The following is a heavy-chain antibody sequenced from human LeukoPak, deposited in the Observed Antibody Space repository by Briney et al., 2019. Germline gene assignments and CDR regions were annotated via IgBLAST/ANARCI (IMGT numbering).Heavy chain of an antibody. J-gene: IGHJ4*02. CDR3: AKDRRSGSYTAFDY. CDR1: GFTFSTYS. D-gene: IGHD1-26*01. CDR2: ITSSNNYI. Sequence: PGGSLRLSCAGSGFTFSTYSMNWVRQAPGKGLEWVSSITSSNNYIYYADSMKGRFTISRDNAKNSLYLQMNDLRAEDTAIYYCAKDRRSGSYTAFDYWGQGTLVTVSS. V-gene: IGHV3-21*04.